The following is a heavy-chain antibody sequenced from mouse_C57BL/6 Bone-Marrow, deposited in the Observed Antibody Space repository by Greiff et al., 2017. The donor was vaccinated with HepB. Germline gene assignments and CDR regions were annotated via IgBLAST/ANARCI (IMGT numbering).Heavy chain of an antibody. D-gene: IGHD1-1*01. J-gene: IGHJ4*01. V-gene: IGHV5-4*01. Sequence: EVKLVESGGGLVKPGGSLKLSCAASGFTFSSYAMSWVRQTPEKRLEWVATISDGGSYTYYPDNVKGRFTISRDNAKNNLYLQMSHLKSEDTAMYYCARDHWDYGSSYYYAMDYWGQGTSVTVSS. CDR3: ARDHWDYGSSYYYAMDY. CDR2: ISDGGSYT. CDR1: GFTFSSYA.